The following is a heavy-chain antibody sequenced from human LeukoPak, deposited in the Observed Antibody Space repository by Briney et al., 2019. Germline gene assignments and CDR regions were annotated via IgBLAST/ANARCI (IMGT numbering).Heavy chain of an antibody. CDR2: IRSETYGGTT. CDR3: TRDPAGYAYGYSFFDY. Sequence: QPGRSLRLSCTASGFTFGDYAMSWFRQAPGKGLEWVGFIRSETYGGTTEYAASVKGRFSISRDDSKSIAYLQMNSLKTEDTAVYFCTRDPAGYAYGYSFFDYWGQGTLVTVSS. CDR1: GFTFGDYA. D-gene: IGHD3-22*01. J-gene: IGHJ4*02. V-gene: IGHV3-49*03.